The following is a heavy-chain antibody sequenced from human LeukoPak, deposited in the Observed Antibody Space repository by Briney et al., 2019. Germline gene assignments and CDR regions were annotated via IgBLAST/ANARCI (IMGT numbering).Heavy chain of an antibody. V-gene: IGHV4-59*11. CDR3: ARGLVSGGSRYDY. CDR2: IFYSGNT. J-gene: IGHJ4*02. Sequence: SETLSLTCTASGDSISGHYWSWIRQPPGKGLEWIGYIFYSGNTNYNSSLKSRVTISVDTSKNQFSLNLRSVTAADTAVYYCARGLVSGGSRYDYWGQGTLVTVSS. CDR1: GDSISGHY. D-gene: IGHD2-15*01.